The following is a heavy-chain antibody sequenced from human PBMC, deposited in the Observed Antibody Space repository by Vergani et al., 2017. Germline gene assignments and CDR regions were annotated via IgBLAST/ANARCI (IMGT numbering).Heavy chain of an antibody. CDR3: AIINNVVAALFDY. Sequence: EVQLEESGGGLVQPGGSLRLSCAASGFTFSSYSMNWVRQAPGKGMEWVSYISSSSSTIYYADSVKGRFTISRDNAKNSLYLQMNSLRAEDTAVYYCAIINNVVAALFDYWGQGTLVTVSS. CDR1: GFTFSSYS. V-gene: IGHV3-48*01. CDR2: ISSSSSTI. J-gene: IGHJ4*02. D-gene: IGHD2-15*01.